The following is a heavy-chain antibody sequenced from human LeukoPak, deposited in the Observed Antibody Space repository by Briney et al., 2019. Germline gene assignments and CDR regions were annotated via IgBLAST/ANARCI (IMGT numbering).Heavy chain of an antibody. CDR1: GGSISSHY. CDR3: ARAVRGSAYYTLYYYYYMDV. V-gene: IGHV4-59*11. CDR2: INDSGST. J-gene: IGHJ6*03. D-gene: IGHD3-3*01. Sequence: SETLSLTCTVSGGSISSHYWNWIRQPPGKGLEWIGYINDSGSTNYNSSLKSRVTMPVDTSKNQFSLRLTSVTAADTAVYYCARAVRGSAYYTLYYYYYMDVWGKGTTVTVSS.